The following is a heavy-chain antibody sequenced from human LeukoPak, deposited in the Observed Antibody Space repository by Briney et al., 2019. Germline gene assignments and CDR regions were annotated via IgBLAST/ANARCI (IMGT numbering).Heavy chain of an antibody. CDR3: ARWDTAMVVDYFDY. D-gene: IGHD5-18*01. Sequence: PSETLSLTCTVSGGSISGYYWSWVRQPPGKGLEWIGEINHSGSTNYNPSLKSRVTISVDTSKNQFSLKLSSVTAADTAVYYCARWDTAMVVDYFDYWGQGTLVTVSS. CDR2: INHSGST. J-gene: IGHJ4*02. CDR1: GGSISGYY. V-gene: IGHV4-34*01.